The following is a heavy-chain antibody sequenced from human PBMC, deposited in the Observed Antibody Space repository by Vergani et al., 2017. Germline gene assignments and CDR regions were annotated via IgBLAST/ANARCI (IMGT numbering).Heavy chain of an antibody. CDR1: GLTFSNYA. V-gene: IGHV3-33*06. D-gene: IGHD2-2*02. CDR2: IWSDGSKK. Sequence: QVQLVESGGGVVQPGRSLRLSCAASGLTFSNYAMHWVRQAPGKGLEWVAVIWSDGSKKYYGDSVRGRFTISRDNSKNTLYLQMNSLRAEDTAVYYCAKETQDDTVGAPAAIQGTFDNWGQGTLVTVSS. CDR3: AKETQDDTVGAPAAIQGTFDN. J-gene: IGHJ4*02.